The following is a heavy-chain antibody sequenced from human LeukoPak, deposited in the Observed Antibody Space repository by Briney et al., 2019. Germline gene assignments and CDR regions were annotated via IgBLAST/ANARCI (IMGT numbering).Heavy chain of an antibody. D-gene: IGHD4-17*01. Sequence: SETLSLTCTVSGGSISSYYWSWIRQPPGKGLEWIGYTYYSGSTNYNPSLKSRVTISVDTSKNQFSLKLSSVTAADTAVYYCASAYGDTWLGYWGQGTLVTVSS. CDR1: GGSISSYY. J-gene: IGHJ4*02. CDR3: ASAYGDTWLGY. CDR2: TYYSGST. V-gene: IGHV4-59*01.